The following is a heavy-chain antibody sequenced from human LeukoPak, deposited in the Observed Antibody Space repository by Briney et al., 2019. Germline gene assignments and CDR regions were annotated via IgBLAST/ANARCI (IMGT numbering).Heavy chain of an antibody. Sequence: GGSLRLSCAASGFTFSGTHMSWVRQAPGKGLEWVSAMYTGGTTYYSDSVTGRFTISRDNSKNTLYLHMNSLRAEDTAVYYCAKDEATSGDGLASWGQGTLVSVSS. CDR1: GFTFSGTH. J-gene: IGHJ4*02. CDR3: AKDEATSGDGLAS. V-gene: IGHV3-53*01. CDR2: MYTGGTT. D-gene: IGHD7-27*01.